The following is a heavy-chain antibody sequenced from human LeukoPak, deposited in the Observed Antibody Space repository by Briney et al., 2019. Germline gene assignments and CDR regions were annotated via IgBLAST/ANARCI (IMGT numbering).Heavy chain of an antibody. CDR1: GFTFSSYS. CDR3: ARAYLYYYDSSGYYYYYGMDV. CDR2: ISSSSSTI. J-gene: IGHJ6*02. D-gene: IGHD3-22*01. V-gene: IGHV3-48*02. Sequence: PGGSLRLSCAASGFTFSSYSMNWVRQAPGKGLEWVSYISSSSSTIYYADSVKGRFTISRDNAKNSLYPQMNSQRDEDTAVYYCARAYLYYYDSSGYYYYYGMDVWGQGTTVTVSS.